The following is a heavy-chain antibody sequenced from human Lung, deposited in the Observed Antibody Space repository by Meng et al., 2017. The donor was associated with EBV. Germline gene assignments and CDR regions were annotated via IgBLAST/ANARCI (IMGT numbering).Heavy chain of an antibody. D-gene: IGHD1-26*01. CDR3: AELGATFH. Sequence: VQVVEAGGGVVPAGRSLGLSCAAAGFHFSSYGMHWVRQAPGKGLEWVAVISYDGSNKYYADSVKGRFTISRDNSKNTLYLQMNSLRAEDTAVYYCAELGATFHWGQGTLVTVSS. CDR2: ISYDGSNK. CDR1: GFHFSSYG. J-gene: IGHJ4*02. V-gene: IGHV3-30*03.